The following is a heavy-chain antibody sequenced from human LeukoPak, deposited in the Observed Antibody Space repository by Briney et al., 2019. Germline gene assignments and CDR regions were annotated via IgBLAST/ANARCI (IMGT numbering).Heavy chain of an antibody. CDR3: ARDSSGSYPAPGQFDY. J-gene: IGHJ4*02. Sequence: SETLSLTCTVSGGSVSSGSFYWSWIRQPPGKGLEWIGYIYYSGSTNYNPSLKSRVTISVDTSKNQFSLKLSSVTAADTAVYYCARDSSGSYPAPGQFDYWGQGTLVTVSS. V-gene: IGHV4-61*01. D-gene: IGHD1-26*01. CDR1: GGSVSSGSFY. CDR2: IYYSGST.